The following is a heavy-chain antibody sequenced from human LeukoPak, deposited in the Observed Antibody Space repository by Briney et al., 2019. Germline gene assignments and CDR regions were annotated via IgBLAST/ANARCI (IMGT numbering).Heavy chain of an antibody. D-gene: IGHD6-19*01. CDR1: GNTFSGYY. CDR2: INPKSGGT. CDR3: ARRVAVARRDAFDI. J-gene: IGHJ3*02. V-gene: IGHV1-2*02. Sequence: ASVKVSCKASGNTFSGYYIHWVRQAPGQGLEWMGWINPKSGGTNYAQKFQGRVTMTRDTSISTAYMELRSLRSDDTAVYYCARRVAVARRDAFDIWGQGTMVTVSS.